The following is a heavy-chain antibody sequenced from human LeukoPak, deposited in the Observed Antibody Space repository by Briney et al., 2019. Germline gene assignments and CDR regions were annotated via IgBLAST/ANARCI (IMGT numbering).Heavy chain of an antibody. CDR1: GGSISSYY. D-gene: IGHD3-22*01. Sequence: SETLSLTCTVSGGSISSYYWSWIRQPPGKGLEWLGYIYYSGSTNYNPSLKSRVTISVDTSKNQFSLKLSSVTAADTAVYYCARKPYYYDSSGHFDYWGQGTLVTVSS. CDR2: IYYSGST. J-gene: IGHJ4*02. V-gene: IGHV4-59*01. CDR3: ARKPYYYDSSGHFDY.